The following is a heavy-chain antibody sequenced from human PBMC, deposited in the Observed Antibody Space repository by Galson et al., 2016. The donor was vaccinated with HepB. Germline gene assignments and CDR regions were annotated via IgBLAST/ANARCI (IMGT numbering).Heavy chain of an antibody. J-gene: IGHJ4*02. CDR1: GFSVSSSN. D-gene: IGHD2/OR15-2a*01. CDR2: IYPDDYT. V-gene: IGHV3-53*01. Sequence: SLRLSCAASGFSVSSSNMNWVRQTPEKGLEWLSIIYPDDYTNYADSVRGRFSLSRDNSRNTVYLQMDALRAGDTAIYYCARSAVLHHGVIRNYFGSWGQGVLVTVSS. CDR3: ARSAVLHHGVIRNYFGS.